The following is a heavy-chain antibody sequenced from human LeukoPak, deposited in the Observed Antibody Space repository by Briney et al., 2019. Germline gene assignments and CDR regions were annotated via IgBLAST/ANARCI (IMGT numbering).Heavy chain of an antibody. CDR2: IYYSGST. D-gene: IGHD3-10*01. Sequence: PSETLSLTCTVSGGSISSSSYYWGWIRQPPGKGLEWIGSIYYSGSTYYNPSLKSRVTISVDTSKNQFSLKLSSVTAADTAVYYCAREPQGFGELGGPRRAFDIWGQGTMVTVSS. CDR1: GGSISSSSYY. J-gene: IGHJ3*02. CDR3: AREPQGFGELGGPRRAFDI. V-gene: IGHV4-39*07.